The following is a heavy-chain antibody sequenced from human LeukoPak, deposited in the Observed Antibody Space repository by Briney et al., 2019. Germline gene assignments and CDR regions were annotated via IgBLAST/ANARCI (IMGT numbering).Heavy chain of an antibody. D-gene: IGHD5-18*01. CDR3: ARVSGYSYQPLDY. J-gene: IGHJ4*02. CDR2: IIPILGIA. V-gene: IGHV1-69*02. CDR1: GGTFSSYT. Sequence: SVKVSCKASGGTFSSYTISWVRQAPGQGLEWMGRIIPILGIANYAQKFQGRVTITADKSTSTAYMELSSLRSEDTAVYYCARVSGYSYQPLDYWGQGTLVTVSS.